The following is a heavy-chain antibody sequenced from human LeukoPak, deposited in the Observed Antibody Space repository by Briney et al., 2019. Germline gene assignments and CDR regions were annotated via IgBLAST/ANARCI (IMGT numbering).Heavy chain of an antibody. CDR1: GGSFSGYY. D-gene: IGHD2-15*01. CDR3: ARGVQSDRCSGGSCYVDY. Sequence: SETLSLTCAVYGGSFSGYYWSWIRQPPGKGLEWIGEINHSGSTNYNPSLKSRVTISVDTSKNQFSLKLSSVTAADTAVYYCARGVQSDRCSGGSCYVDYWGQGTLVTVPS. V-gene: IGHV4-34*01. J-gene: IGHJ4*02. CDR2: INHSGST.